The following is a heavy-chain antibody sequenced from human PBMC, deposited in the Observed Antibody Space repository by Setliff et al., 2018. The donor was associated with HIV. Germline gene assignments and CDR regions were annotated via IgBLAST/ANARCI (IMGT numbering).Heavy chain of an antibody. J-gene: IGHJ6*02. CDR1: GGSISSHY. CDR2: IYHTGGA. Sequence: SETLSLTCTVSGGSISSHYWSWIRQPPGKGLEWIGSIYHTGGAYYNPSLKSRVTISVDTSKNQFSLKLSSVTAADTAMYFCATSPERDGSGSFYFYSNNMDVWGQGTTVTVSS. D-gene: IGHD3-10*01. V-gene: IGHV4-59*04. CDR3: ATSPERDGSGSFYFYSNNMDV.